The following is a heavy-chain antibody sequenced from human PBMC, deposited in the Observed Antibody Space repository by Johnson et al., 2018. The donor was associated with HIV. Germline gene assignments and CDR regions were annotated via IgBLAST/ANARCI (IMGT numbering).Heavy chain of an antibody. CDR1: GFTFSSYA. D-gene: IGHD6-13*01. V-gene: IGHV3-30-3*01. CDR2: ISYDGSNK. CDR3: AKDREAWYISRWSPTDAFDI. Sequence: QVQLVESGGGVVQPGRSLRLPCAASGFTFSSYAMHWVRQAPGKGLEWVAVISYDGSNKYYADSVKGRFTISRDNSKNTLYLQMSSLRAEDTAVYYCAKDREAWYISRWSPTDAFDIWGQGTMVTVSS. J-gene: IGHJ3*02.